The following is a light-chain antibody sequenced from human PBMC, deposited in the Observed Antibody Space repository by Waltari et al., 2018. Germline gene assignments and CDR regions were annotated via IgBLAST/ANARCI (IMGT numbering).Light chain of an antibody. CDR1: SGSVSTSYF. CDR2: STN. CDR3: VLYMGSGSYWV. V-gene: IGLV8-61*01. J-gene: IGLJ3*02. Sequence: QTVVTQEPSFSVSPGGTVTLTCGLSSGSVSTSYFPSRYQQTPGQAPRTLIYSTNTRSSGVPDRFSGSILGNKAALTITGAQADDESDYYCVLYMGSGSYWVFGGGTKLTVL.